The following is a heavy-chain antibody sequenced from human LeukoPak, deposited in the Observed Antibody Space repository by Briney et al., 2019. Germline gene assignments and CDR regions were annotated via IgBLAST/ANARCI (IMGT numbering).Heavy chain of an antibody. V-gene: IGHV4-39*01. CDR2: IYYSGST. CDR3: ARHGLFWSGYPDAFDI. Sequence: PSETLSLTCTVSGGSITSGTYYWGWIRQPPGKGLEWIGSIYYSGSTYYNPSLKSRVTISVDTSKNQFSLTLTSVTATDTAVYYCARHGLFWSGYPDAFDIWGQGTMVTVSS. CDR1: GGSITSGTYY. D-gene: IGHD3-3*01. J-gene: IGHJ3*02.